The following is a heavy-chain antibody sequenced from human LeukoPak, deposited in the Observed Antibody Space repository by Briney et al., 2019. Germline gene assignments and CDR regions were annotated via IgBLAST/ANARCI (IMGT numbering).Heavy chain of an antibody. CDR2: INPNSGGT. J-gene: IGHJ4*02. CDR3: ARVSTSCCYEIDY. V-gene: IGHV1-2*02. D-gene: IGHD2-2*01. Sequence: GASVKVSCKASGYTFTGYYMHWVRQAPGQGLEWMGWINPNSGGTNYAQKFQGRVTMTRDTSISTAYMELSRLRSDDTAVYCCARVSTSCCYEIDYWGRGTLVTVSS. CDR1: GYTFTGYY.